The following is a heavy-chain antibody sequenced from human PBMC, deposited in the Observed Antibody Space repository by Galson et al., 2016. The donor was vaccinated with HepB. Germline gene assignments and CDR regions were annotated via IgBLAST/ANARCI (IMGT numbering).Heavy chain of an antibody. CDR3: ALAWMGAVAGP. V-gene: IGHV4-59*08. CDR1: GGSISSHY. Sequence: SETLSLTCTVSGGSISSHYWSWIRQPPGKGLEWIGYIYYSGNTYYNPSLQSRVTISVDTSKKQYSLRLSSVTEADTAVYFCALAWMGAVAGPWGQGTLVTVSS. J-gene: IGHJ5*02. CDR2: IYYSGNT. D-gene: IGHD6-19*01.